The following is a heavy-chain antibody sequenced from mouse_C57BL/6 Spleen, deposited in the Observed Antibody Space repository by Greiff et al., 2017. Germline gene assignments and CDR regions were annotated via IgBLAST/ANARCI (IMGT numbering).Heavy chain of an antibody. CDR1: GYSITSGYY. D-gene: IGHD6-1*01. CDR3: ARVSLYAMDY. CDR2: ISYDGSN. V-gene: IGHV3-6*01. J-gene: IGHJ4*01. Sequence: ESGPGLVKPSQSLSLTCSVTGYSITSGYYWNWIRQFPGNKLEWMGYISYDGSNNYNPSLKNRISITRDTSKNQFFLKLNSVTTEDTATYYCARVSLYAMDYWGQGTSVTVSS.